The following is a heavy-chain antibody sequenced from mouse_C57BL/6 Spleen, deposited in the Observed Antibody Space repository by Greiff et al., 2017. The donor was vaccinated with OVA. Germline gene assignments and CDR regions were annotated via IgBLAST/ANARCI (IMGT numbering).Heavy chain of an antibody. Sequence: DVHLVESEGGLVQPGSSMKLSCTASGFTFSDYYMAWVRQVPEKGLEWVANINYDGSSTYYLDSLKSRFIISRDNAKNNLYLQMSSLKSEDTATYYCARDGIYYGYDVWYFDVWGTGTTVTVSS. D-gene: IGHD2-2*01. CDR1: GFTFSDYY. CDR2: INYDGSST. J-gene: IGHJ1*03. V-gene: IGHV5-16*01. CDR3: ARDGIYYGYDVWYFDV.